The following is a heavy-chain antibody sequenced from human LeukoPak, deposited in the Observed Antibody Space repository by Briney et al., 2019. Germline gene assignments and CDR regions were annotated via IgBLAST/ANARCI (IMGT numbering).Heavy chain of an antibody. V-gene: IGHV3-9*01. CDR3: ARDYYDSSGYPFDY. J-gene: IGHJ4*02. Sequence: GGSLRLSCAASGFTFDDYAMHWVRQAPGKGLEWVSGISWNSGSIGCADSVKGRFTISRDNAKNSLYLQMNSLRAEDTAVYYCARDYYDSSGYPFDYWGQGTLVTVSS. CDR1: GFTFDDYA. D-gene: IGHD3-22*01. CDR2: ISWNSGSI.